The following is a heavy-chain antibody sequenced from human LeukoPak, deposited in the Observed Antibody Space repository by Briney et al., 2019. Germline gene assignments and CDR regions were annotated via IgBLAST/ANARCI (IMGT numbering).Heavy chain of an antibody. CDR3: ARHEVGSSLDY. J-gene: IGHJ4*02. CDR1: GGSISSSSYY. Sequence: KPSETLSLTCTVSGGSISSSSYYWGWIRQPPGKGLEWIGSIYYSGSTYYNPSLKSRVTISVDTSKNQFSLKLSSVTAADTAVYYCARHEVGSSLDYWGQGTLVTVSS. CDR2: IYYSGST. D-gene: IGHD6-13*01. V-gene: IGHV4-39*01.